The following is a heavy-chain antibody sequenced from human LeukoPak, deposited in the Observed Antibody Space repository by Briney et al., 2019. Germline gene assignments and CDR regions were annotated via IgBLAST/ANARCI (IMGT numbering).Heavy chain of an antibody. D-gene: IGHD3-22*01. CDR2: INPDGSTT. CDR3: WVYYFDASAYYALDY. CDR1: GFTFSRYW. Sequence: GGSVRLSCAASGFTFSRYWMHWVRQVPGKGLYWVSRINPDGSTTNYADSVQGRFTISRDNAKNTLYLQMSSLRADDTAIYYCWVYYFDASAYYALDYWGQGTLGTVSS. V-gene: IGHV3-74*01. J-gene: IGHJ4*02.